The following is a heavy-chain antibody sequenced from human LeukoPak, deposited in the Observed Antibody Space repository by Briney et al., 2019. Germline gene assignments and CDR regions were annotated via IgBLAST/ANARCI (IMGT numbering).Heavy chain of an antibody. D-gene: IGHD6-13*01. CDR2: IKSKTDGGTT. V-gene: IGHV3-15*01. J-gene: IGHJ5*02. CDR3: TTARIAAAGWFDP. CDR1: GFTFSNAW. Sequence: KSGGSLRLSCAASGFTFSNAWMSWVRQAPGKGLEWVGRIKSKTDGGTTDYAAPVKGRFTISRDDSKNTLYLQMNSLKTEDTAVYYCTTARIAAAGWFDPWGQGTPVTVSS.